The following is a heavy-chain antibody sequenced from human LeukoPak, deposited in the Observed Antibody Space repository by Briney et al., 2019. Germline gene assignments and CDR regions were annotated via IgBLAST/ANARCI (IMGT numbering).Heavy chain of an antibody. CDR3: AREAHIVEVTAINGYGY. J-gene: IGHJ4*02. V-gene: IGHV1-2*02. CDR1: GYTFTGYY. CDR2: INPNSGGT. Sequence: GASVKVSCKASGYTFTGYYMHWVRQAPGQGLEWMGWINPNSGGTNYAQKFQGRVTMTRDTSISTAYMELSRLRSDDTAVYYCAREAHIVEVTAINGYGYWGQGTLVTVSS. D-gene: IGHD2-21*02.